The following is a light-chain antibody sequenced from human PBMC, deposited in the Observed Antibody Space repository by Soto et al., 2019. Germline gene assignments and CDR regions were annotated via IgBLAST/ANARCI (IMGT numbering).Light chain of an antibody. CDR3: AAWDDSLNGVV. CDR1: SSNIGSNT. CDR2: SYN. Sequence: QSVLTQPPSASGTPGQRGTISCSGSSSNIGSNTVNWYQQLPGTAPKLLFYSYNQRPSGVPDRFSGSKSGTSASLAISGLQSEDEADYYCAAWDDSLNGVVFGGGTKLTVL. J-gene: IGLJ2*01. V-gene: IGLV1-44*01.